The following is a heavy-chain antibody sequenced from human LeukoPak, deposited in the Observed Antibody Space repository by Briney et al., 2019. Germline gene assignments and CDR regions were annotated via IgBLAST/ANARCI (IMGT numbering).Heavy chain of an antibody. CDR3: ARGYPGYLDV. V-gene: IGHV3-33*01. J-gene: IGHJ6*03. D-gene: IGHD2-2*02. CDR2: IWYDGSNK. Sequence: SGGSLRLSCAASGFTFSTYGMYWVRQAPGKGLEWVALIWYDGSNKYYGDSVKGRFTISRNNSKNTLYLQMNSLRAEDTAVYYCARGYPGYLDVWGRGTTVTVSS. CDR1: GFTFSTYG.